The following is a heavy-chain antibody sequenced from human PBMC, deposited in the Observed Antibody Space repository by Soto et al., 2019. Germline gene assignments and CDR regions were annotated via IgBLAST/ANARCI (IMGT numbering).Heavy chain of an antibody. CDR3: AKDGYCGSTSPHCPFDY. Sequence: PGGSLRLSCAASGFTFSSYAMSWVRQAPGKGLEWVSAISGSGGSTYYADSVKGRFTISRDNSKNTLYLQMNSLRAEDTAVYYCAKDGYCGSTSPHCPFDYWGQGTLVTVSS. V-gene: IGHV3-23*01. CDR2: ISGSGGST. CDR1: GFTFSSYA. J-gene: IGHJ4*02. D-gene: IGHD2-2*03.